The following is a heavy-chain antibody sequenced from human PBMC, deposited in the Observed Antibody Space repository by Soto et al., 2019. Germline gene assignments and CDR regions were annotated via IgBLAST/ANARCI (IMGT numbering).Heavy chain of an antibody. V-gene: IGHV3-23*01. CDR1: GFTFSGYA. Sequence: EVQLLESGGGLVQPGGSLRLSCAASGFTFSGYAMSWVRQAPGKGLECVSTITGTGGTTKYADSVTGRFTISRDKSSKTVYLQMDSLRAEDTAVYYCAKLSSGFYNNFDYWGQGTLVTVSS. J-gene: IGHJ4*02. CDR2: ITGTGGTT. CDR3: AKLSSGFYNNFDY. D-gene: IGHD6-19*01.